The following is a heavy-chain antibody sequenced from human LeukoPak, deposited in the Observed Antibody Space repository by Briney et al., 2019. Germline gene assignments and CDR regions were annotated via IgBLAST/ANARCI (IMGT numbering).Heavy chain of an antibody. CDR3: AKGYGSSTSCYWFDP. V-gene: IGHV4-34*01. J-gene: IGHJ5*02. D-gene: IGHD2-2*01. Sequence: PWESLSLTCAVYGASFSGYYWRWIRQPPGKGLEWVGGINHSGSTTYNPSLKSRVTISVDTSKNQFSLKLSSVTAADTAVYYCAKGYGSSTSCYWFDPWGQGTLVTVSS. CDR2: INHSGST. CDR1: GASFSGYY.